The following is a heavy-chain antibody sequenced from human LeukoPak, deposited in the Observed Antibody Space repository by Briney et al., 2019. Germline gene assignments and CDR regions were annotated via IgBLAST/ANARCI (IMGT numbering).Heavy chain of an antibody. J-gene: IGHJ6*02. Sequence: GGSLRLSCAASGFTVSSNYMSWVRQAPGKGLEWVSVIYSGGSTYYADSMKGRFTISRDNSKNTLYLQMNSLRAEDTAVYYCARDQYSSSSNYYYGMDVWGQGTTVTVSS. CDR2: IYSGGST. V-gene: IGHV3-66*01. CDR3: ARDQYSSSSNYYYGMDV. D-gene: IGHD6-6*01. CDR1: GFTVSSNY.